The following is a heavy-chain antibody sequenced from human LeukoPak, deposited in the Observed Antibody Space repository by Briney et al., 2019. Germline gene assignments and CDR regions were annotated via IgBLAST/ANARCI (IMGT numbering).Heavy chain of an antibody. D-gene: IGHD1-1*01. Sequence: SETLSLTCTVSGGSISSSSYYWGWIRQPPGKGLEWIGSIYYSGSTYYNPSLKSRVTISVDTSKNQFSLKLSSVTAADTAVYYCASTRGLRPTGDFDYWGQGTLVTVSS. CDR1: GGSISSSSYY. V-gene: IGHV4-39*07. CDR2: IYYSGST. J-gene: IGHJ4*02. CDR3: ASTRGLRPTGDFDY.